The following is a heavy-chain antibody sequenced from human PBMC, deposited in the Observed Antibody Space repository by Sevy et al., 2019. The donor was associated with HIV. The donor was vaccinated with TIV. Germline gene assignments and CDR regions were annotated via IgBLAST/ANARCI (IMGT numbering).Heavy chain of an antibody. CDR2: ISSSSSYI. Sequence: GGSLRLSCAASGFTFSSYSMNWVRQAPGKGLEWVSSISSSSSYIYYADSVKGRFTISRDNAKNSLYLQMNSLRAEDKAVYYCARGPRYFDWSRYYYYYMDVWGKGTTVTVSS. J-gene: IGHJ6*03. D-gene: IGHD3-9*01. CDR3: ARGPRYFDWSRYYYYYMDV. V-gene: IGHV3-21*01. CDR1: GFTFSSYS.